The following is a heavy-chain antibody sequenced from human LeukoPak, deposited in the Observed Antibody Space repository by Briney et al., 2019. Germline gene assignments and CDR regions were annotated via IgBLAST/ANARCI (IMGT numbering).Heavy chain of an antibody. CDR2: ISGSGGST. CDR3: AEAAVPFFGHWFEP. J-gene: IGHJ5*02. CDR1: GFTFSAYG. Sequence: PGGSLRLSCAASGFTFSAYGMSWVRQAPGKGLEWVSGISGSGGSTYYADSVKGRFIISRDNPKNTVYLQVNSLRVEDTAVYFCAEAAVPFFGHWFEPWGQGTLVNVSS. D-gene: IGHD3-3*01. V-gene: IGHV3-23*01.